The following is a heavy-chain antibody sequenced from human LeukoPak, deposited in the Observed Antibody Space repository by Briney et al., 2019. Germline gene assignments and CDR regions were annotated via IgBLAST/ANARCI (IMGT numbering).Heavy chain of an antibody. Sequence: GASVKVSCKASGYTFTSYGISWVRQAPGQGLEWMGWISAYNGNTNYAQKLQDRVTMTTDTSTSTAYMELRSLRSDDTAVYYCARGGVDILTGYYDPDYWGQGTLVTVSS. CDR1: GYTFTSYG. D-gene: IGHD3-9*01. V-gene: IGHV1-18*01. J-gene: IGHJ4*02. CDR2: ISAYNGNT. CDR3: ARGGVDILTGYYDPDY.